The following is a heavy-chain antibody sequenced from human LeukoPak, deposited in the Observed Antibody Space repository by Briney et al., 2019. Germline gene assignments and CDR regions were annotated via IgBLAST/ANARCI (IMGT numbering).Heavy chain of an antibody. Sequence: ASVKVSCKASGGTFSSYAISWVRQAPGQGLEWMGRIIPILGIANYAQKFQSRVTITADKSTSTAYMELSSLRSEDTAVYYCARVAVYSSSSGEDYWGQGTLVTVSS. CDR2: IIPILGIA. CDR3: ARVAVYSSSSGEDY. D-gene: IGHD6-6*01. CDR1: GGTFSSYA. J-gene: IGHJ4*02. V-gene: IGHV1-69*04.